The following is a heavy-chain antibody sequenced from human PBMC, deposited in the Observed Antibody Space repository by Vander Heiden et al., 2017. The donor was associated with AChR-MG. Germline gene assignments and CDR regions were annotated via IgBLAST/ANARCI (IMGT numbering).Heavy chain of an antibody. CDR3: ARDADGWFDP. J-gene: IGHJ5*02. CDR2: ISYDGSNK. Sequence: QVQLVESGGGVVQPGRSLRLSCAASGFTFSSYAMHWVRQAPGKGLEWVAVISYDGSNKYDADSVKGRFTISRDNSKNTLYLQMNSLRAEDTAVYYCARDADGWFDPWGQGTLVTVSS. V-gene: IGHV3-30-3*01. CDR1: GFTFSSYA.